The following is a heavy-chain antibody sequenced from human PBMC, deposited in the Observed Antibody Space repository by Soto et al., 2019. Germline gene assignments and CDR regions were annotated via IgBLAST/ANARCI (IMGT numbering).Heavy chain of an antibody. CDR3: ARGHFWSGYYIEYFDY. Sequence: SETLSLTCTVSGGSISSGGYYWSWIRQHPGKGLEWIGYIYYSGSTYYNPSLKSRVTISVDTSKNQFSLKLSSVTAADTAVYYCARGHFWSGYYIEYFDYWGQGTLVTVSS. J-gene: IGHJ4*02. CDR2: IYYSGST. CDR1: GGSISSGGYY. V-gene: IGHV4-31*03. D-gene: IGHD3-3*02.